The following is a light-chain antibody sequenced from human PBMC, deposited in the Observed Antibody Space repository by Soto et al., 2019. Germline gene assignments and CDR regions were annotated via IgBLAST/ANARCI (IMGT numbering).Light chain of an antibody. V-gene: IGKV3-11*01. Sequence: EIVLTQSPATLSLSPGERATLSCRASQSIGTYLVWYQQKPGQAPRLLIYDASNRATGIPARFSGGGSGTDFTLTISSLEPEDFAVYYCQQRNPLTFGGGTKVEIK. CDR2: DAS. J-gene: IGKJ4*01. CDR3: QQRNPLT. CDR1: QSIGTY.